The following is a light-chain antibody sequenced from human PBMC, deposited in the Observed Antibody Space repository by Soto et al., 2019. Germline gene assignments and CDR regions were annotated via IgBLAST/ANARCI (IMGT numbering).Light chain of an antibody. CDR2: DNN. CDR3: GTWDSSLSAL. V-gene: IGLV1-51*01. J-gene: IGLJ1*01. CDR1: SSNIGNNY. Sequence: QSALTQPPSVSAAPGQKVTISCSGSSSNIGNNYVSWYQQLPGTAPKLLIYDNNKRPSGIPDRFSGSKSGTSATLGITGLQTGDKADYYCGTWDSSLSALFGTGTKVTVL.